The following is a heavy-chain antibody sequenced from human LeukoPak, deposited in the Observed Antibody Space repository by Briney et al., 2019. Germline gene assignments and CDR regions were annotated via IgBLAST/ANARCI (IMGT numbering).Heavy chain of an antibody. CDR3: ARDVGGRGMPVYDF. D-gene: IGHD4-23*01. Sequence: PGGSLRLFCVASGFKFTDYATHWVRQVPGRGPEWLAVAWFDGRYELYADSLKSRFTIPKADSKSKVNLKMDSLKAEDTALYYCARDVGGRGMPVYDFWGQGTKVTVSS. J-gene: IGHJ5*01. V-gene: IGHV3-33*08. CDR1: GFKFTDYA. CDR2: AWFDGRYE.